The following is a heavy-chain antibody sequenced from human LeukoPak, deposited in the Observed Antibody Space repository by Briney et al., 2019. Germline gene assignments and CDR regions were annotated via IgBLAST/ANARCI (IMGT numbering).Heavy chain of an antibody. J-gene: IGHJ4*02. CDR3: ARGERYDILPSGCFQY. Sequence: SETLSLTCAVYGESFSGYYWSWIRQSPGKGLEWIGEINHSGSTNYNPSLKSRVIMSVDMAKNQFSLRLSSVTAADTALYYCARGERYDILPSGCFQYWGQGTLVTVSS. V-gene: IGHV4-34*01. CDR1: GESFSGYY. CDR2: INHSGST. D-gene: IGHD3-9*01.